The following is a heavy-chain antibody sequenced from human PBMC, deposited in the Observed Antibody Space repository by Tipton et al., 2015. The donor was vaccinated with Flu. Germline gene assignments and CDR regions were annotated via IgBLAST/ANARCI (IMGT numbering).Heavy chain of an antibody. Sequence: GLVKPSETLSLTCPVSGYSISSGYYWGWIRQPPGKRLEWIGNIYRNGKTYYNPSLKSRVTISVDTSKNQFSLKLTSVTAADTAVYYCARQNDFWGVNTTLEGYFDSWGQGTLVTVSS. D-gene: IGHD3-3*01. V-gene: IGHV4-38-2*01. CDR2: IYRNGKT. CDR1: GYSISSGYY. J-gene: IGHJ4*02. CDR3: ARQNDFWGVNTTLEGYFDS.